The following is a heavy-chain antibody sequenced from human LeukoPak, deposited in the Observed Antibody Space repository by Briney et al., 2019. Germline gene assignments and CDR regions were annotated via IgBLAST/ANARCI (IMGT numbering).Heavy chain of an antibody. D-gene: IGHD3-16*02. CDR3: ARGSDDYVWGSYHP. J-gene: IGHJ5*02. CDR2: ISRSSIFR. V-gene: IGHV3-21*01. Sequence: PGGSLRLSCAASGFTFSTYTMNWVRQAPGKGLEWVSSISRSSIFRYFADSVKGRFTISRDNAKNSLYLQMNSLRAEDTAVYYCARGSDDYVWGSYHPWGQGTLVTVSS. CDR1: GFTFSTYT.